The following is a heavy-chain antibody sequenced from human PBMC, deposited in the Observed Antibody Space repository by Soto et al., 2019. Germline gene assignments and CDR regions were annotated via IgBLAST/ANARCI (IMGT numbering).Heavy chain of an antibody. D-gene: IGHD3-10*01. CDR1: GGSIGSYY. Sequence: PSETLSLTCTVSGGSIGSYYWSWIRQPPGKGLEWIGYIYYSGSTNYNPSLKSRVTISVDTSKNQFSLKLSSVTAADTAVYYCARDAMGRGGIPPWYYGMDGWGQGTTVTVSS. CDR2: IYYSGST. J-gene: IGHJ6*02. CDR3: ARDAMGRGGIPPWYYGMDG. V-gene: IGHV4-59*01.